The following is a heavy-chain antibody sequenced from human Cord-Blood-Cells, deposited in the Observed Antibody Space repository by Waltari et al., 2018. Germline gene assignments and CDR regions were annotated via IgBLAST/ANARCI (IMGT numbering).Heavy chain of an antibody. J-gene: IGHJ3*02. CDR1: GFTVSSNY. CDR3: AVIGRAFDI. Sequence: EVQLVESGGGLIQPGGSLRLSCAASGFTVSSNYMSWVRQAPGKGLGWVSVIYSGGSTYYVDAVKGRFTIARDNSKNTLYLQMNSLRADDTAVYYCAVIGRAFDIWGQGTMVTVSS. CDR2: IYSGGST. D-gene: IGHD2-21*01. V-gene: IGHV3-53*01.